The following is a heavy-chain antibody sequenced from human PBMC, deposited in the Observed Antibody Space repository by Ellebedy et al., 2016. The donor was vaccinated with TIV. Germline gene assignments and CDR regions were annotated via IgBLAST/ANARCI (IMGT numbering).Heavy chain of an antibody. CDR3: GRETNPPPGALAGTGFDS. CDR1: GFTFSTYG. V-gene: IGHV3-30*02. Sequence: GESLKISCVGSGFTFSTYGMHWVRQAPGKGLEWVAFKRFDGRNEYNGDPVKGRFFISRDLSKYTLYLQMNRVTSDDTGTYYCGRETNPPPGALAGTGFDSWGQGTLVIVSS. D-gene: IGHD6-19*01. J-gene: IGHJ4*02. CDR2: KRFDGRNE.